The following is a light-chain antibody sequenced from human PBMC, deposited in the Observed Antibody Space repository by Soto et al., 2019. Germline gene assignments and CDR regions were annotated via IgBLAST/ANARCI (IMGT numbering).Light chain of an antibody. CDR1: NSNLGAGYD. J-gene: IGLJ1*01. CDR3: SSYTAGGTI. V-gene: IGLV1-40*01. Sequence: QSVLTQPPSVSGAPGQRVTISCTGNNSNLGAGYDVHWYQQLPGAAPKLVIFGNRNRPSGVSNRFSGSKSGNTASLTISGLQAEDEADYYCSSYTAGGTIFGTGTKLTVL. CDR2: GNR.